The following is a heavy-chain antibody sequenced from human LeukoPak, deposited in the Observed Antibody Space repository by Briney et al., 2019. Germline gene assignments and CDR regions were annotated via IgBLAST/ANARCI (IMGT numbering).Heavy chain of an antibody. CDR2: IRSKTNSYAT. V-gene: IGHV3-73*01. CDR1: GFTFSGSA. CDR3: SANYCSGTNCYYY. J-gene: IGHJ4*02. Sequence: GGSLRLSCAASGFTFSGSAMHWVRQASGKGLEWVGRIRSKTNSYATAYAASVKGRFTISGDDSKNTAYVQMNSLKTEDAAVYYCSANYCSGTNCYYYWGQGTLVTVSS. D-gene: IGHD2-15*01.